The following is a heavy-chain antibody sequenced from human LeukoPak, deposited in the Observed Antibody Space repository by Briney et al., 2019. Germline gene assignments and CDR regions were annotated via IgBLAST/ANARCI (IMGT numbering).Heavy chain of an antibody. D-gene: IGHD3-10*01. Sequence: GASVKVSCKASGYTFTSYGISWVRQAPGQGLEWMGWISAYNGNTNYAQKLQGRVTMTTDTSTSTAYMELRSLRSDDTAVYYCARVLLWFGELTLFDYWGQGTLVTVSS. V-gene: IGHV1-18*01. J-gene: IGHJ4*02. CDR2: ISAYNGNT. CDR3: ARVLLWFGELTLFDY. CDR1: GYTFTSYG.